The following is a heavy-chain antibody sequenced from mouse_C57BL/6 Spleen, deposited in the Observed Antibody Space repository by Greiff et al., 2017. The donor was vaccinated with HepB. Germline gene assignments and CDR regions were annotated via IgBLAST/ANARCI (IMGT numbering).Heavy chain of an antibody. J-gene: IGHJ3*01. CDR3: ARRGVTTGFAY. D-gene: IGHD2-2*01. CDR1: GFTFSSYG. V-gene: IGHV5-6*02. Sequence: DVKLVESGGDLVKPGGSLKLSCAASGFTFSSYGMSWVRQTPDKRLEWVATISSGGSYTYYPDSVKGRFTISRDNATNTLYLQRSSLKSEDTAMYYCARRGVTTGFAYWGQGTLVTVSA. CDR2: ISSGGSYT.